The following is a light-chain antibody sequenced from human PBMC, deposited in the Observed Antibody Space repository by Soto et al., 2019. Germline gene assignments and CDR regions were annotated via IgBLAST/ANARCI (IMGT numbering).Light chain of an antibody. V-gene: IGLV2-11*01. CDR3: CSYAVTYYV. CDR2: DVS. J-gene: IGLJ1*01. Sequence: QSALTQPRSVSGSPGQSVTISCTGSSSDVGGYNYVSWYQQHPGKAPKLMIYDVSKRPSGVPDRFSGSKSVNTASLTISGLQAEDEADYYCCSYAVTYYVFGTGTKLTVL. CDR1: SSDVGGYNY.